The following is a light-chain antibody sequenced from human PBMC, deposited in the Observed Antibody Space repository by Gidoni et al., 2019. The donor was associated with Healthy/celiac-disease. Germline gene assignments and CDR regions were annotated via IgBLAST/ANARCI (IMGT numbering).Light chain of an antibody. CDR1: SFRSYY. V-gene: IGLV3-19*01. J-gene: IGLJ1*01. Sequence: SSELTQDTAVSGAWGQTVRITRPGDSFRSYYASRYPQKTGQAPVLVIHGKNNRPSGIPDRFSGSSLGNTASLTSTVAQAEDEAYYYCNSRDSSGNHRVFGTGTKVTVL. CDR3: NSRDSSGNHRV. CDR2: GKN.